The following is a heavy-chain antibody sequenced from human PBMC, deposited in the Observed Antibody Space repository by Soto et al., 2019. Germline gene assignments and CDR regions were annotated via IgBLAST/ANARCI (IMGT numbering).Heavy chain of an antibody. J-gene: IGHJ4*02. CDR2: IIPIFGTA. CDR1: GGTFSSYA. Sequence: ASVKVSCKASGGTFSSYAISWVRQAPGQGLEWMGGIIPIFGTANYAQKFQGRVTITADESTSTAYMELSSLRSEDTAVYYCARVIGKNWSIDYWGQGTLVTVSS. V-gene: IGHV1-69*13. D-gene: IGHD1-1*01. CDR3: ARVIGKNWSIDY.